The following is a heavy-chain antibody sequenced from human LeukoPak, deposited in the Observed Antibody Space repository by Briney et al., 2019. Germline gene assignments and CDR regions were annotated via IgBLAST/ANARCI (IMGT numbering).Heavy chain of an antibody. V-gene: IGHV4-4*07. D-gene: IGHD3-10*01. CDR1: GGSISSYY. J-gene: IGHJ4*02. CDR3: ARDRPVGDYYDSGSYSLDY. Sequence: SETLSLTCTVSGGSISSYYWTWIRQPAGKGLEWIGRIYTSGGTTYNPSLKSRVTISVDKSKNQLSLKLSSVTAADTAVYYCARDRPVGDYYDSGSYSLDYWGQGTLVTVSS. CDR2: IYTSGGT.